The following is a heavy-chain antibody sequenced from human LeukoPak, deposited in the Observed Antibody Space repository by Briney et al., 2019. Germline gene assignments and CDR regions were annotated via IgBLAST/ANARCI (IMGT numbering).Heavy chain of an antibody. J-gene: IGHJ4*02. D-gene: IGHD3-22*01. Sequence: SETLSLTCTVSGGSISSYYWSWIRQPPGKGLEWIGYIYYSGSTNYNPSLKSRVTISVDTSKNQFSLKLSSVTAADTAVYYCARVRSAYYDSSGYPYYFDYWGQGTLVTVSS. CDR1: GGSISSYY. CDR2: IYYSGST. V-gene: IGHV4-59*01. CDR3: ARVRSAYYDSSGYPYYFDY.